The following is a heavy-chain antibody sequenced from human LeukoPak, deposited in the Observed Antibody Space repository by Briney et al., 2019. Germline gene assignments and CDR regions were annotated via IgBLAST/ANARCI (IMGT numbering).Heavy chain of an antibody. CDR2: INHSGST. J-gene: IGHJ4*02. CDR1: GGSFSGYY. Sequence: PSGTLSLTCAVYGGSFSGYYWSWIRQPPGKGLEWIGEINHSGSTNYNPSLKSRVTISVDTSKNQFSLKLSSVTAADTAVYYCARDRRGYSYGYASPVFDYWGQGTLVTVSS. CDR3: ARDRRGYSYGYASPVFDY. D-gene: IGHD5-18*01. V-gene: IGHV4-34*01.